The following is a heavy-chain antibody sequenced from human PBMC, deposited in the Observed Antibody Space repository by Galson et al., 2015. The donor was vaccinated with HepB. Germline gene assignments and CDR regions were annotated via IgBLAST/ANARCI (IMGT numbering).Heavy chain of an antibody. CDR2: INPSGGST. CDR1: GYTFTSYY. V-gene: IGHV1-46*01. D-gene: IGHD4-17*01. J-gene: IGHJ2*01. Sequence: SVKVSCKASGYTFTSYYMHWVRQAPGQGLEWMGIINPSGGSTSYAQKFQGRVTMTRDTSTSTVYMELSSLRSEDTAVYYCARSSYGDSTYWCFDLWGRGTLVTVSS. CDR3: ARSSYGDSTYWCFDL.